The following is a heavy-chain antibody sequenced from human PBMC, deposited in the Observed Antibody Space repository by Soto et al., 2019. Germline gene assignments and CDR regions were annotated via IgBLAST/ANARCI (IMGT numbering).Heavy chain of an antibody. CDR2: ISSSGRP. J-gene: IGHJ4*02. CDR1: GGSVNNNAYS. D-gene: IGHD6-19*01. V-gene: IGHV4-31*03. CDR3: ALGISTHIAGAGMGYFDS. Sequence: LSLTCTVSGGSVNNNAYSWPWIRRQPCNGPESIGHISSSGRPSYSPSLNRRVAIALDPSTHYFSLHLTPVTAPYTPVSYCALGISTHIAGAGMGYFDSWGKGNLGTVAS.